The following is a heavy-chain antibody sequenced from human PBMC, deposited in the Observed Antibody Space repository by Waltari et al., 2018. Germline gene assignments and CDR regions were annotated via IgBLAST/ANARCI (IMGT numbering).Heavy chain of an antibody. CDR2: MNPNSGNT. CDR1: GYTFTSSD. V-gene: IGHV1-8*01. D-gene: IGHD7-27*01. CDR3: ALNWENNWFDP. J-gene: IGHJ5*02. Sequence: QVQLVQSRADVKKPGASVKVSCQASGYTFTSSDINWGRQATGQGLEWMGWMNPNSGNTGYAQKFQGRVTMTRNTSISTAYMELSSLRSEDTAVYYCALNWENNWFDPWGQGTLVTVSS.